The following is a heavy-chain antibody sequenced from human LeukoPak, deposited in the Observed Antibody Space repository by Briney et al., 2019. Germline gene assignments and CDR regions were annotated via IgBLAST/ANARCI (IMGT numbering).Heavy chain of an antibody. V-gene: IGHV3-23*01. CDR3: AKDRAYCGGDCYNSVY. Sequence: GGSLRLSCAASGFTFSTYCMHWVRQAPGKGLEWVSAISGSGGSTYYADSVKGRFTISRDNSKNTLYLQMNSLRAEDTAVYYCAKDRAYCGGDCYNSVYWGQGTLVTVSS. J-gene: IGHJ4*02. CDR1: GFTFSTYC. CDR2: ISGSGGST. D-gene: IGHD2-21*02.